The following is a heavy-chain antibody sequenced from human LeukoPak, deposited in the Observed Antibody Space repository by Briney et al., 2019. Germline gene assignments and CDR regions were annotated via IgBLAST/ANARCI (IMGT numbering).Heavy chain of an antibody. CDR2: ISSSGSTI. CDR1: GFTFSSYE. J-gene: IGHJ4*02. V-gene: IGHV3-48*03. D-gene: IGHD1-26*01. Sequence: PGGSLRLSCAASGFTFSSYEMNWVRQAPGKGLEWVSYISSSGSTIYYADSVKGRFTISRDNAKNSLYLQMNSLRADDTAVYYCARDRSGSYPYYFDYWGQGTVVTVSS. CDR3: ARDRSGSYPYYFDY.